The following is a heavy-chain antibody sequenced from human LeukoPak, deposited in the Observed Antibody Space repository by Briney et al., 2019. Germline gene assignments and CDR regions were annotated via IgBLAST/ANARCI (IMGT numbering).Heavy chain of an antibody. CDR2: IIPILGIA. J-gene: IGHJ1*01. CDR1: GGTFSSYT. CDR3: ASLYYHDSSGYYGAEYFQH. Sequence: VASVKVSCKASGGTFSSYTISWVRQAPGQGLEWMGRIIPILGIANYAQKFQGRVTITADKSTSTAYMELSSLRSEDTAVYYCASLYYHDSSGYYGAEYFQHWGQGTLVTVSS. V-gene: IGHV1-69*02. D-gene: IGHD3-22*01.